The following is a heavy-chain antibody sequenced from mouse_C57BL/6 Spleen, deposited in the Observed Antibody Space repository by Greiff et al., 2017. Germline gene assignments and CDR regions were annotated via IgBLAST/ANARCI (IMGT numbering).Heavy chain of an antibody. V-gene: IGHV1-64*01. Sequence: QVQLQQPGAELVKPGASVKLSCKASGYTFTSYWMHWVKQRPGQGLEWIGMIHPNSGSTNSNEKFKSKATLTVDKSSSTAYMQLSSLTSEDSAVYYCASGGFYDYDEGYYFDYWGQGTTLTVSS. CDR2: IHPNSGST. CDR3: ASGGFYDYDEGYYFDY. D-gene: IGHD2-4*01. J-gene: IGHJ2*01. CDR1: GYTFTSYW.